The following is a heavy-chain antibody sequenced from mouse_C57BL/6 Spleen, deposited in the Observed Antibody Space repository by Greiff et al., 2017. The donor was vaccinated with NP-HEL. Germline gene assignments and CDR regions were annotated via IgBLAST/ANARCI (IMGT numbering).Heavy chain of an antibody. CDR1: GYTFTSYW. V-gene: IGHV1-55*01. J-gene: IGHJ1*03. D-gene: IGHD1-1*01. Sequence: QVQLQQPGAELVKPGASVKMSCKASGYTFTSYWITWVKQRPGQGLEWIGDIYPGSGSTNYNEKFKSKATLTVDTSSSTAYMQLSSLTSEDSAVYYCASRYYYGSSLYWYFDVWGTGTTVTVSS. CDR2: IYPGSGST. CDR3: ASRYYYGSSLYWYFDV.